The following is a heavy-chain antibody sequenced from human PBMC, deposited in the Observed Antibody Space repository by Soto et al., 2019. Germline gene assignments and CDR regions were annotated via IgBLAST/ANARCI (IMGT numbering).Heavy chain of an antibody. CDR3: ARAVEYCSSTSCYSFDY. J-gene: IGHJ4*02. CDR1: GFTFDDYA. CDR2: ISWNSGSI. D-gene: IGHD2-2*01. V-gene: IGHV3-9*01. Sequence: ESGGGLVQPGRSLRLSCAASGFTFDDYAMHWVRQAPGKGLEWVSGISWNSGSIGYADSVKGRFTISRDNAKNSLYLQMNSLRAEDTALYYCARAVEYCSSTSCYSFDYWGQGTLVTVSS.